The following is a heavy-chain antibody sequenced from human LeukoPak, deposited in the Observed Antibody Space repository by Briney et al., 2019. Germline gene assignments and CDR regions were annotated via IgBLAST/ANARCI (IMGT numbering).Heavy chain of an antibody. CDR2: ISAYNGNT. J-gene: IGHJ4*02. Sequence: ASVKVSCKASGYTFTSYYMHWVRQAPGQGLEWMGWISAYNGNTNYAQNFQGRVALTTDTSTNTAYMELGSLRSDDTAVYYCARAPGGPTPFDYWGQGTLVTVSS. CDR1: GYTFTSYY. D-gene: IGHD4-23*01. CDR3: ARAPGGPTPFDY. V-gene: IGHV1-18*04.